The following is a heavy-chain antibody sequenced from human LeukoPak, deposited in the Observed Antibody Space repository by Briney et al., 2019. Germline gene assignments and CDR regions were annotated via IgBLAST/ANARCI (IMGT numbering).Heavy chain of an antibody. J-gene: IGHJ4*02. CDR1: GFTFSTYW. CDR3: ARASMGGRDYHLDS. CDR2: IKTDGSQT. V-gene: IGHV3-7*01. D-gene: IGHD4/OR15-4a*01. Sequence: PGGSLRLSCAASGFTFSTYWMTWVRQAPGKGLEWVANIKTDGSQTYYLDSVKGRFTIPRDNAKNFLSLQLGSLRADDTGVYYCARASMGGRDYHLDSWGQGTLVTVSS.